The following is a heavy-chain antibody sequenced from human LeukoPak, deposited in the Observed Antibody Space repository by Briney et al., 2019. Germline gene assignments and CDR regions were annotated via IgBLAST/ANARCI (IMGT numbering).Heavy chain of an antibody. CDR3: ARVRNFYGSGSPYFDY. V-gene: IGHV3-11*01. CDR1: GFIFSDYY. D-gene: IGHD3-10*01. J-gene: IGHJ4*02. Sequence: GGSLRLSCAASGFIFSDYYMSWIRQAPGKGLEWVLYISDGGKTIYYADSVKGRFTISRDNANSSLYLQMNSLRAEDTAVYYCARVRNFYGSGSPYFDYWGQGTLVTVSS. CDR2: ISDGGKTI.